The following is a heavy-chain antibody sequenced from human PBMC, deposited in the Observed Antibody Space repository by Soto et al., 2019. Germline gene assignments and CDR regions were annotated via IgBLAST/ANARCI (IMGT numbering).Heavy chain of an antibody. CDR1: GYTFTSYA. CDR3: ARSHIVVVPAAMGGMDV. J-gene: IGHJ6*02. D-gene: IGHD2-2*01. V-gene: IGHV1-3*01. CDR2: INAGNGNT. Sequence: ASVKVSCKASGYTFTSYAMHWVRQAPGQRLEWMGWINAGNGNTKYSQKFQGRVTITRDTSASTAYMELSSLRSEDTAVYYCARSHIVVVPAAMGGMDVWGQGTTVTVSS.